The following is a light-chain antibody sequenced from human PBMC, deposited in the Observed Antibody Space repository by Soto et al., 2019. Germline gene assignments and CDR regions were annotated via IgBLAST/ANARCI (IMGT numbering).Light chain of an antibody. CDR1: SSDVGGYNY. V-gene: IGLV2-14*01. J-gene: IGLJ1*01. Sequence: QSVLTQPASVSGSPGQSITISCTGTSSDVGGYNYVSWYQQHPGKAPKLMIYEVSNRPSGVSNRFSGSKSGNTASLTISGLQAEDEADYYCSSYTSSSTPCVFGTGTKFTVL. CDR3: SSYTSSSTPCV. CDR2: EVS.